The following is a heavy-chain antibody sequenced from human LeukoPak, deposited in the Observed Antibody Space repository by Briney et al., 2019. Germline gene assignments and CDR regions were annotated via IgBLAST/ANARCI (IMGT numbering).Heavy chain of an antibody. CDR1: GYSISSGYY. Sequence: PSETLSLSCAVSGYSISSGYYLGWIRQPPGKGLEWIGSIYHSGSTYYNPSLKSRVTISVDTSKNQFSLKLSSVTAADTAVYYCARWDTVGYFDYWGQGTLVTASS. D-gene: IGHD4-23*01. CDR3: ARWDTVGYFDY. CDR2: IYHSGST. V-gene: IGHV4-38-2*01. J-gene: IGHJ4*02.